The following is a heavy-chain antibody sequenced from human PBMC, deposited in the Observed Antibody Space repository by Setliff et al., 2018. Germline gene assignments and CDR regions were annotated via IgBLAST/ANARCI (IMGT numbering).Heavy chain of an antibody. D-gene: IGHD3-9*01. Sequence: ASVKVSCKASGYTFTSCAMHWVRQAPGQRLEWMGWINTNTGNPTYAQGFTGRFVFSLDTSVSTAYLQISSLKAEDTAVYYCASLTGYSSLAPRDDAFDIWGQGTMVTVSS. V-gene: IGHV7-4-1*02. J-gene: IGHJ3*02. CDR3: ASLTGYSSLAPRDDAFDI. CDR1: GYTFTSCA. CDR2: INTNTGNP.